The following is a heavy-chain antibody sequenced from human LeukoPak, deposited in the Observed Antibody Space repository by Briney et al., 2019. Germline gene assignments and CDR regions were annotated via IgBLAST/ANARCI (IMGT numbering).Heavy chain of an antibody. Sequence: PSETLSLTCTVSGGSISSSSYYWGWIRQPPGKGLEWIGSIYYSGSTYYNQSLKSRVTISVDTSKDQFSLKLSSVTAADTAVYYCARPPTYMVRGFIRPDDAFDIWGQGTMVTVSS. CDR1: GGSISSSSYY. CDR3: ARPPTYMVRGFIRPDDAFDI. D-gene: IGHD3-10*01. J-gene: IGHJ3*02. CDR2: IYYSGST. V-gene: IGHV4-39*01.